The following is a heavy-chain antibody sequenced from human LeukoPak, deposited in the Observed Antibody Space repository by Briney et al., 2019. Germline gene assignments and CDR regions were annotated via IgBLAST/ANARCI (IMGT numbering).Heavy chain of an antibody. D-gene: IGHD3-16*02. J-gene: IGHJ4*02. Sequence: PGGSLRLSCAASGFSFSNHYMSWIRQAPGKGLEWLSHISSSGITTHYADSVKGRFSISRDNAKTSLYLQINSLRAEDTAVYYCVRVYLEDYAWGTYRQHDFWGQGTLVTVSS. CDR2: ISSSGITT. CDR1: GFSFSNHY. CDR3: VRVYLEDYAWGTYRQHDF. V-gene: IGHV3-11*01.